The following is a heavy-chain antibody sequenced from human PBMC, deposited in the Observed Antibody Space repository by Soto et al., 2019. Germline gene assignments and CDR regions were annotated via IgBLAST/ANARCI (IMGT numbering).Heavy chain of an antibody. CDR2: ISYDGSNK. CDR1: GFTFSSYG. CDR3: AKDWRVVVVSGAVDY. J-gene: IGHJ4*02. V-gene: IGHV3-30*18. Sequence: GGSLRLSCAASGFTFSSYGMHWVRQAPGKGLEWVAVISYDGSNKYYADSVKGRFTISRDNSKNTLYLQMNSLRAEDTAVYYCAKDWRVVVVSGAVDYWGQGTLVTVSS. D-gene: IGHD3-22*01.